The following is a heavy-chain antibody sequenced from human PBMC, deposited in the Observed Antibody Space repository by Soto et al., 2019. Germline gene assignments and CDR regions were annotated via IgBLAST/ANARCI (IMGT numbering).Heavy chain of an antibody. CDR2: INHSGST. V-gene: IGHV4-34*01. D-gene: IGHD5-12*01. CDR3: ARGGIVATISGTYCDY. CDR1: GGSFSGYY. J-gene: IGHJ4*02. Sequence: QVQLQQWGAGLLKPSETLSLTCAVYGGSFSGYYWSWIRQPPGQGLEWIGEINHSGSTNYNPSLKSRVTISVDTSKNQFSLKLSSVTAADTAVYYCARGGIVATISGTYCDYWGQGTLVTVSS.